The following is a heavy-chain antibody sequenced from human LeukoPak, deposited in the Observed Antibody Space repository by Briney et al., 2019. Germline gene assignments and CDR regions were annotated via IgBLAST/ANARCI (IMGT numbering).Heavy chain of an antibody. J-gene: IGHJ5*02. Sequence: PSETLSLTCTVSGDSMSSSHYCWGWNRQPPGKGLEWIGSIYYSGSTYYNPSLKSRVTMSVDTSKKQFSLKLSSVTAADTAVYYCARHAVEAASRWFDPWGQGTLVTVSS. CDR2: IYYSGST. CDR3: ARHAVEAASRWFDP. V-gene: IGHV4-39*01. D-gene: IGHD1-1*01. CDR1: GDSMSSSHYC.